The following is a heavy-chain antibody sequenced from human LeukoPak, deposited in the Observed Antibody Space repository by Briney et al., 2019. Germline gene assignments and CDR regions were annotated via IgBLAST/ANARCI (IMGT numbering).Heavy chain of an antibody. V-gene: IGHV3-23*01. CDR1: GFIFSNYA. CDR2: ITGGGDNT. J-gene: IGHJ5*02. Sequence: GGSLRLSCAASGFIFSNYALMWVRQAPGKGLEWVSSITGGGDNTFYADSVKGRFSLSRDNSKNMLYLQMYSLGAEDTAMYYCAKGAATGLVDWFDPWGQGTLVTVSS. CDR3: AKGAATGLVDWFDP. D-gene: IGHD6-13*01.